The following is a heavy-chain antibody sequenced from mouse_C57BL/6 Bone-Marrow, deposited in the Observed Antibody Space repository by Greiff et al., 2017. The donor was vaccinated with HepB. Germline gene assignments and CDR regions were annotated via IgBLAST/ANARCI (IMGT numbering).Heavy chain of an antibody. CDR2: IDPENGDT. J-gene: IGHJ4*01. Sequence: VQLQESGAELVRPGASVKLSCTASGFNIKDDYMHWVKQRPEQGLEWMGLIDPENGDTEYASKFQGKATLTADTSSNTAYLQLSSLTSEDTAVYYCTPYYYGSSYDAMDYWGQGTSVTVSS. V-gene: IGHV14-4*01. CDR1: GFNIKDDY. D-gene: IGHD1-1*01. CDR3: TPYYYGSSYDAMDY.